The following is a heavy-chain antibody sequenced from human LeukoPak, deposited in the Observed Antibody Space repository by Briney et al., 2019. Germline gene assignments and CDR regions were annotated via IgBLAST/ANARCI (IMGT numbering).Heavy chain of an antibody. CDR2: IKSKTDGGTT. CDR1: GFTFSDAW. D-gene: IGHD2-2*01. CDR3: TTGSYPPVELTRRYCSSTSCYQHGY. J-gene: IGHJ4*02. V-gene: IGHV3-15*01. Sequence: GGSLRLSCAASGFTFSDAWMSWVRQAPGKGLEWVGRIKSKTDGGTTDYAAPVKGRFTISRDDSKNTLYLQMNSLKTEDTAVYYCTTGSYPPVELTRRYCSSTSCYQHGYWGQGTLVTVSS.